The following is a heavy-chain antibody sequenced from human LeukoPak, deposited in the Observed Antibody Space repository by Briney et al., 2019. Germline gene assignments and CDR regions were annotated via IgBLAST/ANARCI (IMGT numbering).Heavy chain of an antibody. D-gene: IGHD2-15*01. Sequence: SVKVSCKASGGTFSSYAISWVRQAPGQGLEWMGRIIPILGIANYAQKFQGRVTITADKSTSTAYMELSSLRSEDTAVYYCARLTNGYCSGGSCYRASGFDPWRQGSLVGVSS. CDR1: GGTFSSYA. CDR2: IIPILGIA. V-gene: IGHV1-69*04. CDR3: ARLTNGYCSGGSCYRASGFDP. J-gene: IGHJ5*02.